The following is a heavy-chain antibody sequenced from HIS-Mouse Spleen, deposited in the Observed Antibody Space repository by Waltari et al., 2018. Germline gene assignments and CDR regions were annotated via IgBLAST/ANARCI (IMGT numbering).Heavy chain of an antibody. D-gene: IGHD6-13*01. CDR1: GGSISRRSYY. V-gene: IGHV4-39*07. CDR2: IYYSGST. J-gene: IGHJ2*01. CDR3: AREIPYSSSWYDWYFDL. Sequence: QLQLQESGPGLVKPSETLSLTCTVPGGSISRRSYYWGGIRQPPGKGLEWIGSIYYSGSTYYNPSLKSRVTISVDTSKNQFSLKLSSVTAADTAVYYCAREIPYSSSWYDWYFDLWGRGTLVTVSS.